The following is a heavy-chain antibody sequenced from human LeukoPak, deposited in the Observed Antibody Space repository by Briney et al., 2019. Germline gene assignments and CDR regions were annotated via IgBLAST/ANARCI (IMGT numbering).Heavy chain of an antibody. D-gene: IGHD4-17*01. Sequence: PGGSLRLSCAASGFTFSSYVMNWVRQAPGKGLEWVSAISGDDGRTYYADSVKGRFTTSKDNSKNTLYLQMSSLRAEDTAVYYCAKDRYGDYSFDYWGQGTLVTVSS. CDR3: AKDRYGDYSFDY. CDR2: ISGDDGRT. CDR1: GFTFSSYV. J-gene: IGHJ4*02. V-gene: IGHV3-23*01.